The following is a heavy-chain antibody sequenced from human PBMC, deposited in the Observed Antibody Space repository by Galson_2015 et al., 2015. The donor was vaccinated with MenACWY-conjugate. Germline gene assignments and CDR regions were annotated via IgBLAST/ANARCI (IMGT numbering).Heavy chain of an antibody. V-gene: IGHV3-74*03. J-gene: IGHJ6*02. CDR3: VRGSIGWRGMDI. CDR2: ICAGGISI. CDR1: GFVFSDYC. D-gene: IGHD2-15*01. Sequence: SLRLSCAASGFVFSDYCMHWVRQAPGKGLECVSRICAGGISIMYGDSVRGRFTISRDGAENTLYLQMDGLRADDTAVYFCVRGSIGWRGMDIWGQGTTVTVSS.